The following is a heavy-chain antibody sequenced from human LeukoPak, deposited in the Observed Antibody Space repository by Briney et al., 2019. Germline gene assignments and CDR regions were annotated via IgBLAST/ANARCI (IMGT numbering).Heavy chain of an antibody. CDR2: IASDGSST. Sequence: GGSLRLSCAASGFTFSSYAMHWVRQAPGKGLVWVSRIASDGSSTTYADSVKGRFSISRDNAKNTLYLQMNSLRVEDTAVYYCARGRPHGNDYWGQGTLVTVSS. V-gene: IGHV3-74*01. CDR3: ARGRPHGNDY. J-gene: IGHJ4*02. D-gene: IGHD4-23*01. CDR1: GFTFSSYA.